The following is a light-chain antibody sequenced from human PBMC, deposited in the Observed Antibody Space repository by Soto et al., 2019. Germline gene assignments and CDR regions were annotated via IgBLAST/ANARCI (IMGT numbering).Light chain of an antibody. CDR1: QGVDSSS. V-gene: IGKV3-20*01. CDR3: LQYRTPATWT. Sequence: EIVLTQSPGTLSLSPGERATLSCRTSQGVDSSSLGWYQQKPGQAPRLVIHGASIRATGIPDRFSGSGSGTDFSLTISRVESEDVAVYYCLQYRTPATWTFGQGTKVEIK. J-gene: IGKJ1*01. CDR2: GAS.